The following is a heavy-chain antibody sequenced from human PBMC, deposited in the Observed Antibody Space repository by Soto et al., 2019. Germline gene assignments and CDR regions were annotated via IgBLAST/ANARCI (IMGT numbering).Heavy chain of an antibody. V-gene: IGHV3-21*01. CDR3: ASPLFEYSSTMDV. D-gene: IGHD6-6*01. Sequence: PGGSLRLSCAASGFTXSSYSMNWVRQAPGKGLEWVSSISSSSSYIYYADSVKGRFTISRDNAKNSLYLQMNSLRAEDTAVYYCASPLFEYSSTMDVWGQGTTVTVSS. CDR2: ISSSSSYI. J-gene: IGHJ6*02. CDR1: GFTXSSYS.